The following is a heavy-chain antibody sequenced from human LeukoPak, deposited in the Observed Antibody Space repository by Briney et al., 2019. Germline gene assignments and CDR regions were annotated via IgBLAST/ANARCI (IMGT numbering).Heavy chain of an antibody. CDR1: GGTFSSYA. J-gene: IGHJ5*02. CDR2: INPNSGGT. D-gene: IGHD6-13*01. Sequence: ASVKVSCKASGGTFSSYAISWVRQAPGQGLEWMGRINPNSGGTNYAQKFQGRVTMTRDTSISTAYMELSRLRSDDTAVYYCAIGSSSFNWFDPWGQGTLVTVSS. CDR3: AIGSSSFNWFDP. V-gene: IGHV1-2*06.